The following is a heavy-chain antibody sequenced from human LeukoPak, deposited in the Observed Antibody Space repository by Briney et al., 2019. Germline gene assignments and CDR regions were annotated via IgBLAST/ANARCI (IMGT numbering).Heavy chain of an antibody. Sequence: ASVKVSCKASGYTFTGYYMHWVRQAPGQGLEWMGWINPNSGGTNYAQKFQGRVTMTRDTSISTAYMELSRLRSDDTAVYYCARQHYYEGSGLNDAFDIWGQGTMVTVSS. J-gene: IGHJ3*02. CDR2: INPNSGGT. D-gene: IGHD3-22*01. CDR1: GYTFTGYY. CDR3: ARQHYYEGSGLNDAFDI. V-gene: IGHV1-2*02.